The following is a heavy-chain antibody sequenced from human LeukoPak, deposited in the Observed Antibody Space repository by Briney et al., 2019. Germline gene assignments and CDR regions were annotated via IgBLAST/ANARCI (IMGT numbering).Heavy chain of an antibody. Sequence: AGGSLGLSCAASGFTFSSYGMHWVRQAPGKGLEWVAVISYDGSNKYYADSVKGRFTISRDNSKNTLCLQMNSLRAEDTAVYYCAKPYYDSRTRPLDDAFDIWGQGTMVTVSS. CDR1: GFTFSSYG. J-gene: IGHJ3*02. CDR2: ISYDGSNK. V-gene: IGHV3-30*18. D-gene: IGHD3-22*01. CDR3: AKPYYDSRTRPLDDAFDI.